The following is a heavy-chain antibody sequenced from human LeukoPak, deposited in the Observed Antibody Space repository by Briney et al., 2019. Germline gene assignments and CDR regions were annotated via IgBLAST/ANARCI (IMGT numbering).Heavy chain of an antibody. CDR3: ARVVSVRGVTMVDP. CDR1: GGSISSGGYY. D-gene: IGHD3-10*01. Sequence: PSETLSLTCTVSGGSISSGGYYWSWIRQHPGKGLEWIGYIYYSGSTYYNPSLKSRVTISVDTSKNQFSLKLSSVTAADTAVYYCARVVSVRGVTMVDPWGQGTLVTVSS. CDR2: IYYSGST. V-gene: IGHV4-31*03. J-gene: IGHJ5*02.